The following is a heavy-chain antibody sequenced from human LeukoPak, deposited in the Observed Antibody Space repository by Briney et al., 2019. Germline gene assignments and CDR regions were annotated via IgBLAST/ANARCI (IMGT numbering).Heavy chain of an antibody. CDR1: GYTFTSYY. J-gene: IGHJ5*02. CDR3: ARDRGYGDSLGWFDP. V-gene: IGHV1-46*01. CDR2: INPSGGST. D-gene: IGHD4-17*01. Sequence: ASVKVSCKASGYTFTSYYLPWVRQAPGQGLEWMGIINPSGGSTSYAQTFQGRVTMTRDTSTSTVYMELSSLRSEDTAVYYCARDRGYGDSLGWFDPWGQGTLVTVSS.